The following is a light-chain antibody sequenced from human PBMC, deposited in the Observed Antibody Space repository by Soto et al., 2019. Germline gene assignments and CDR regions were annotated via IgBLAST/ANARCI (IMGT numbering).Light chain of an antibody. J-gene: IGKJ5*01. CDR1: QSIGTK. CDR2: GAS. CDR3: QQYNNWPPIT. V-gene: IGKV3-15*01. Sequence: EIVMTQFPASLSKSPGESATFSCRASQSIGTKLAWYQQRPGQAPRLLMYGASTGATGIPARFSGSGSGTEFTLTIGSLQSEDFAVYYCQQYNNWPPITFGQGTRLEIK.